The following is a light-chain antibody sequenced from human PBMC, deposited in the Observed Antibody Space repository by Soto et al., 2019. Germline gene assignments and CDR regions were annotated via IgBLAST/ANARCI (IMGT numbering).Light chain of an antibody. CDR1: QTVSITY. V-gene: IGKV3-20*01. CDR2: GAS. J-gene: IGKJ5*01. Sequence: PGESATLSCRASQTVSITYLTWYQQKPGQAPRLLIFGASKRATGIPDRFSGSGSGRDFTLTISGLEPEGFAAYYCQQYGSSPLISFGQGTRLENK. CDR3: QQYGSSPLIS.